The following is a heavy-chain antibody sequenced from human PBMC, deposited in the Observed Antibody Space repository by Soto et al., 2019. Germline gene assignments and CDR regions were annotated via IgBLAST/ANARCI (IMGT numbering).Heavy chain of an antibody. CDR1: GVTFSNYT. V-gene: IGHV3-21*01. J-gene: IGHJ4*02. D-gene: IGHD5-18*01. CDR2: ISRSSRNI. Sequence: EVQLVGSGGGLVKPGGSLRLSCTDSGVTFSNYTMNWVRQAPGKGLEWVSSISRSSRNIYYADSVKGRFTISRDNAKNSLYLQMNSLRAEDTAIYYCARGELWFDYWGQGTLVTVSS. CDR3: ARGELWFDY.